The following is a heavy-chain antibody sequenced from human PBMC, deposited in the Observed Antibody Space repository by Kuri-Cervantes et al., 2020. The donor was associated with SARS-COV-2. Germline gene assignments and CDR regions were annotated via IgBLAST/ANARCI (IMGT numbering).Heavy chain of an antibody. J-gene: IGHJ5*02. Sequence: GGSLRLSCAASGFTFSSYDMHWVRQATGKGLEWVSAIGTAGDTYYPGSVKGRFTISRENAKNSLYLQMNSLRAEDTAVYYCARGDLGYCRGGSCYNWFDPWGQGTLVTVSS. CDR3: ARGDLGYCRGGSCYNWFDP. D-gene: IGHD2-15*01. CDR2: IGTAGDT. V-gene: IGHV3-13*01. CDR1: GFTFSSYD.